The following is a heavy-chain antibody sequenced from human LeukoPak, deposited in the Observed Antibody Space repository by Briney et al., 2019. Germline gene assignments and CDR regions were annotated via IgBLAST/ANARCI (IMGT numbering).Heavy chain of an antibody. CDR3: ARDLHIVVVTAHGDAFDI. D-gene: IGHD2-21*02. J-gene: IGHJ3*02. CDR1: GFTFSTYA. CDR2: IPYDGSNK. V-gene: IGHV3-30*04. Sequence: GGSLRLSCAASGFTFSTYAMHWVRQAPGKGLEWVAVIPYDGSNKYYADSVKGRFTISRENSKNRLYLQMNSLRAEDTAVYYCARDLHIVVVTAHGDAFDIWGQGTMVTVSS.